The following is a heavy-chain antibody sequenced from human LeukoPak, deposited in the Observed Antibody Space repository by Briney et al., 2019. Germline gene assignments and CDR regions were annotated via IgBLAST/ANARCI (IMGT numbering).Heavy chain of an antibody. J-gene: IGHJ4*02. D-gene: IGHD6-13*01. CDR1: GFTFSDYY. CDR2: ISSSGSTI. Sequence: GGSLRLSCAASGFTFSDYYMSWIRQAPGKGLEWVSYISSSGSTIYYADSVKGRFIISRDNAKNSLYLQMNYLRVEDTAIYYCARDTVAAAGDDWGQGTLVTVSS. CDR3: ARDTVAAAGDD. V-gene: IGHV3-11*04.